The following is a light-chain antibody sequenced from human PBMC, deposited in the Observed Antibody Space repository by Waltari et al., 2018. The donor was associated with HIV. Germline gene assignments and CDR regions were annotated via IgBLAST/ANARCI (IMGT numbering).Light chain of an antibody. CDR1: SSDVGGYNY. Sequence: QSALTQPRSVSGSPGQSVTISCTGTSSDVGGYNYVSWYQQHPGKAPKLMIYDVSKRPSGVPDRFSGCKCGNSASLTISELQAEDESDYYGCSDAVSYALVFGGVINLPVL. CDR2: DVS. V-gene: IGLV2-11*01. J-gene: IGLJ2*01. CDR3: CSDAVSYALV.